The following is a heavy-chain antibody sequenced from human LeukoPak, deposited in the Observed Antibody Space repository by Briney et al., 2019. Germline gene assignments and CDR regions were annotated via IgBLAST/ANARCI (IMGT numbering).Heavy chain of an antibody. Sequence: ASVKVSCKASGYTFTGYYMHWVRQAPGQGLEWMGWINPNSGGTNYAQKFQGRVTMTRDTSITTAYMELSRLRSDDTAVYYGASGVVAPRERVTINSDAFDIWGQGTMVTVSS. V-gene: IGHV1-2*02. D-gene: IGHD2-15*01. CDR2: INPNSGGT. CDR3: ASGVVAPRERVTINSDAFDI. J-gene: IGHJ3*02. CDR1: GYTFTGYY.